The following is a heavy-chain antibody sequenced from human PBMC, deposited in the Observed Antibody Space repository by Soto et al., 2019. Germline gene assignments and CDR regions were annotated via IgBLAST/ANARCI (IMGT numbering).Heavy chain of an antibody. Sequence: VSLRLSFAASGFTFSSYSMNWVRQAAGKGLEWVSSISSSSSYIYYADSVKGRFTISRDNAKNSLYLQMNSLRAEDTAVYYCARPASSGYAHDAFDIWGQGTMVTVSS. D-gene: IGHD3-22*01. CDR2: ISSSSSYI. CDR1: GFTFSSYS. J-gene: IGHJ3*02. CDR3: ARPASSGYAHDAFDI. V-gene: IGHV3-21*01.